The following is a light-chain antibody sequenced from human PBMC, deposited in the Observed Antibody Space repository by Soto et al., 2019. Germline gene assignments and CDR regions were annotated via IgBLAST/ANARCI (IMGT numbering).Light chain of an antibody. CDR1: QTISSW. J-gene: IGKJ1*01. CDR3: QHYNSYSEA. V-gene: IGKV1-5*03. Sequence: IQIAQSPSTPAGSVGDRVTIPFRASQTISSWLAWYQQKPGKAPKLLIYKASTLKSGVPSRFSGSGSGTEFTLTISSLQPDDFATYYCQHYNSYSEAFGQGTKVDNK. CDR2: KAS.